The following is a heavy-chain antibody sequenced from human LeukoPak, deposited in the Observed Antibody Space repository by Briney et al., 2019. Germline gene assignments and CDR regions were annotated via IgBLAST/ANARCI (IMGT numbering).Heavy chain of an antibody. J-gene: IGHJ4*02. D-gene: IGHD3-22*01. Sequence: PSETLSLTCAVYGGSFSGYYWSWIRQPPGKGLEWIGEINHSGSTNYNPSLKSRVTISVDTSKNQFSLQLSSVTAADTAVYYCARRSGYSSSEDYWGQGTLVTVSS. CDR3: ARRSGYSSSEDY. CDR1: GGSFSGYY. CDR2: INHSGST. V-gene: IGHV4-34*01.